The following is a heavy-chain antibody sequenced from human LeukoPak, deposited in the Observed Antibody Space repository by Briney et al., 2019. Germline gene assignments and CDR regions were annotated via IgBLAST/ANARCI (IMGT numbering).Heavy chain of an antibody. Sequence: NPSETLSLTCTVSGGSISSYYWSWIQQPPGKGLEWIGYIYYSGSTNYNPSLKSRVTISVDTSKNQFSLKLSSVTAADTAVYYCARANSSGWYYYYYGMDVWGQGTTVTVSS. V-gene: IGHV4-59*01. CDR1: GGSISSYY. CDR3: ARANSSGWYYYYYGMDV. D-gene: IGHD6-19*01. CDR2: IYYSGST. J-gene: IGHJ6*02.